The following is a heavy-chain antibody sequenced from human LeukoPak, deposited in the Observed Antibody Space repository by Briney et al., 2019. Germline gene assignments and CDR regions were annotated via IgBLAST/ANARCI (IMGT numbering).Heavy chain of an antibody. CDR2: ISSSGSTI. D-gene: IGHD5-12*01. V-gene: IGHV3-11*01. CDR1: GFTFSDYY. CDR3: ASTARYDYRASHY. J-gene: IGHJ4*02. Sequence: AGGSLRLSCAASGFTFSDYYMSWIRQAPGKGLEWVSYISSSGSTIYYADSVKGRFTISRDNAKNSLYLQMNSLRAEDTAVYYCASTARYDYRASHYWGQGTLVTVSS.